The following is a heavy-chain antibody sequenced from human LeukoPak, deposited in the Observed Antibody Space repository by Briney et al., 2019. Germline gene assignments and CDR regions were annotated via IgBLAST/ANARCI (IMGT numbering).Heavy chain of an antibody. CDR2: IYYSGST. D-gene: IGHD5-12*01. CDR1: GGSISSYY. V-gene: IGHV4-39*01. J-gene: IGHJ2*01. Sequence: SETLSLTCTVSGGSISSYYWGWIRQPPGKGLEWIGSIYYSGSTYYNPSLKSRVTISVDTSENQFSLKLSSVTAADTAVYYCARVATIFYWYFDLWGRGTLVTVSS. CDR3: ARVATIFYWYFDL.